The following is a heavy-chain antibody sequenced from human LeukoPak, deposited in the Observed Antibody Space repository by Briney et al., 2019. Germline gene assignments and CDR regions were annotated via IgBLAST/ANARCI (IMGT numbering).Heavy chain of an antibody. CDR1: RYSINIVSSSFF. CDR3: TRVSVAGAFVD. Sequence: TSETLSLTCAVSRYSINIVSSSFFWGWIPQPPGKGLEWIGSINRSGVTYYNPSLKSRVAISVDTSTNHFSLSLNSVTAADTAVYYCTRVSVAGAFVDWGQGTVVTVSS. CDR2: INRSGVT. V-gene: IGHV4-38-2*01. J-gene: IGHJ4*02. D-gene: IGHD6-19*01.